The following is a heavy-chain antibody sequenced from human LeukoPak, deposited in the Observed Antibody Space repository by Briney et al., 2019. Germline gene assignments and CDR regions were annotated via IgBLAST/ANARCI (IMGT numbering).Heavy chain of an antibody. Sequence: SETLSLTCTVSGGAISNTSYYWGWIRQPPGNGLEWIGSASYSGSTYYNPSLESRVTISVDTSKNQFSLKLSSVTAADTAVYYCARSITMVRKGFDYWGQGTLVTVSS. CDR2: ASYSGST. CDR3: ARSITMVRKGFDY. CDR1: GGAISNTSYY. J-gene: IGHJ4*02. V-gene: IGHV4-39*07. D-gene: IGHD3-10*01.